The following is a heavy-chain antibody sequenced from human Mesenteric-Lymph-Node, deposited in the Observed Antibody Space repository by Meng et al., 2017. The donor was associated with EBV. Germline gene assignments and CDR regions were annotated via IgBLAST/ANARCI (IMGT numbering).Heavy chain of an antibody. V-gene: IGHV4-30-2*03. CDR3: AAKINGSRCGSDAFDY. CDR2: IKCTGTT. Sequence: SPPVAFSVFAITKNRYSVIWIRQPPRKGLEWMGGIKCTGTTQYNASLEKGLFNSPGNNYNNFPLRQTSLPATDKTAVYYAAKINGSRCGSDAFDYWGQGTLVTVSS. D-gene: IGHD2-15*01. CDR1: VFAITKNRYS. J-gene: IGHJ4*02.